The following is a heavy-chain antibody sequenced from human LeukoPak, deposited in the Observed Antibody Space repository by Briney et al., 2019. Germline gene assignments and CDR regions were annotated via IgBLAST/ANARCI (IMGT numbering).Heavy chain of an antibody. CDR2: TYYRSKWYN. J-gene: IGHJ4*02. D-gene: IGHD3-10*01. CDR1: GDSVSSNSAA. Sequence: SQTLPLTCAISGDSVSSNSAAWNWIRQSPSRGLEWLGRTYYRSKWYNDYAVSVKGRITINPDTSKNQFSLQLNSVTPEDTAVYYCARDSSRELLWFGETSTGYFDYWGQGTLVTVSS. CDR3: ARDSSRELLWFGETSTGYFDY. V-gene: IGHV6-1*01.